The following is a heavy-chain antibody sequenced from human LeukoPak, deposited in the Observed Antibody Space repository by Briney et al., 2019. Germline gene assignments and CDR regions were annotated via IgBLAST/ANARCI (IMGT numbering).Heavy chain of an antibody. V-gene: IGHV3-7*01. CDR3: ARQDHGPDY. Sequence: PGGSLTLSCSASGFTFCNHWMIWVRQAPGKGLEWVDNINKDGSEKNYVDSVKGRFTISRDNAKNSMYLQMNYLTPEDTAVYYCARQDHGPDYWGQGTLVTVSS. J-gene: IGHJ4*02. D-gene: IGHD1-14*01. CDR2: INKDGSEK. CDR1: GFTFCNHW.